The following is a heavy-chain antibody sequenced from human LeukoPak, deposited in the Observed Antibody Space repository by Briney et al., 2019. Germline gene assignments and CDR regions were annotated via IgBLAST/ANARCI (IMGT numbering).Heavy chain of an antibody. D-gene: IGHD5-12*01. Sequence: ASVKVSCKASGYTFTSYGFSWLRKALGQGLEWLGWISGYNGKTNYAQKFQGRLTMTTDTSTSTAYMELRSLRSDDTAVYHCARATTLMVASPFDFWGQGTLVTVSS. CDR3: ARATTLMVASPFDF. CDR2: ISGYNGKT. J-gene: IGHJ4*02. CDR1: GYTFTSYG. V-gene: IGHV1-18*01.